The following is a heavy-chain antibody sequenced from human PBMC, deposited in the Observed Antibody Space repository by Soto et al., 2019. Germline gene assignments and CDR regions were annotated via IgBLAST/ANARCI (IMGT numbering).Heavy chain of an antibody. D-gene: IGHD3-3*01. V-gene: IGHV3-23*01. CDR1: GFTFSSYA. CDR3: ANPLLPRYYMDV. J-gene: IGHJ6*03. Sequence: EVQLLESGGGLVQPGGSLRLSCAASGFTFSSYAMSWVRQAPGKGLEWVSAISGSGGSTYYADSVKGRFTISRDNSKNTLYLQMNSLRAEDTAVYYCANPLLPRYYMDVWGKGTTVTVSS. CDR2: ISGSGGST.